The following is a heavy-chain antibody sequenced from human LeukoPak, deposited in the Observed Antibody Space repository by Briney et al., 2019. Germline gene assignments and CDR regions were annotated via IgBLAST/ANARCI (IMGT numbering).Heavy chain of an antibody. V-gene: IGHV3-30-3*01. CDR2: ISYDTSNK. J-gene: IGHJ4*02. CDR1: GFTFSTYA. CDR3: ARGAYDFWNGIDY. D-gene: IGHD3-3*01. Sequence: GGSLRLSCAASGFTFSTYAMHWVRQAPGKGLEWVAVISYDTSNKYYADSVKGRFTISRDNSKNTLYLQMNSLRAEDTAVYYCARGAYDFWNGIDYWGQGTLVTVSS.